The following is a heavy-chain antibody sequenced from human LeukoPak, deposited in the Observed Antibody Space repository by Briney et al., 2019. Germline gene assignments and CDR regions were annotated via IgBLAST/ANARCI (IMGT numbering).Heavy chain of an antibody. CDR3: AREVPYYYDSSGYLQH. CDR1: GFTFSSYG. CDR2: ISYDGSNK. Sequence: GGSLRLSCAASGFTFSSYGMHWVRQAPGKGLEWVAVISYDGSNKYYADSVKGRFTISRDNSKNTLYLQMNSLRAEDTAVYYCAREVPYYYDSSGYLQHWGQGTLVTVSS. J-gene: IGHJ1*01. D-gene: IGHD3-22*01. V-gene: IGHV3-30*03.